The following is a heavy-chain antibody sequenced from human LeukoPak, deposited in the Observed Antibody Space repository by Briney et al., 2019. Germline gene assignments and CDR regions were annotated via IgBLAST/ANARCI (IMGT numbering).Heavy chain of an antibody. CDR3: ARDQFRGSSWYSNYFDY. V-gene: IGHV3-21*01. CDR1: GFTFSSYS. D-gene: IGHD6-13*01. Sequence: GGSLRLSCAASGFTFSSYSMNWVRQAPGKGLEWVSSISSSSSYIYYADSVKGRFTISRVNAKNSLYLQMNSLRAEDTAVYYCARDQFRGSSWYSNYFDYWGQGTLVTVSS. CDR2: ISSSSSYI. J-gene: IGHJ4*02.